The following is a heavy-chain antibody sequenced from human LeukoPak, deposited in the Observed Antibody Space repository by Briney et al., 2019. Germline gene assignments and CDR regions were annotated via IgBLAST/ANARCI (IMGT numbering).Heavy chain of an antibody. D-gene: IGHD3-22*01. J-gene: IGHJ4*02. CDR3: ARDYNYDSSGYYGSDY. CDR2: ISYDGSNK. CDR1: GFTFSSYA. V-gene: IGHV3-30-3*01. Sequence: GRSLRLSCAASGFTFSSYAMHWIRQAPGKGLEWVAVISYDGSNKYYADSVKGRFTISRDNSKNTLYLQTNSLRAEDTAVYYCARDYNYDSSGYYGSDYWGQGTLVTVSS.